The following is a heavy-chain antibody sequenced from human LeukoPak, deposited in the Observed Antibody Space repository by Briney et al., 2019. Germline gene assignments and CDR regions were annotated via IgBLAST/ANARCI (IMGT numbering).Heavy chain of an antibody. CDR1: GFTFSSYW. Sequence: GGSLRLSCAASGFTFSSYWMHWVRQAPGKGLVWVSRINTDGSSTSYADSVKGRFTISRDNSKNTMNLQMNSLGTEDTALYYCAKDLRDKYSFDKWGQGTLVTVSS. CDR3: AKDLRDKYSFDK. J-gene: IGHJ4*02. D-gene: IGHD2/OR15-2a*01. V-gene: IGHV3-74*01. CDR2: INTDGSST.